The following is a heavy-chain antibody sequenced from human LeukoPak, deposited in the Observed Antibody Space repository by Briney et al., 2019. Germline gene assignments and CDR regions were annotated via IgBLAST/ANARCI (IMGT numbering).Heavy chain of an antibody. CDR2: IYYSGST. J-gene: IGHJ6*03. Sequence: SETLSLTCTVSGGSISSYYWSWIRQPPGKGLEWIGYIYYSGSTNYNPSLKSRVTISVDTSKNQFSLKLSSVTAPDTAVYYCARHVSAYSSGLPYYMDVWGKGTTVTVSS. CDR1: GGSISSYY. D-gene: IGHD6-19*01. V-gene: IGHV4-59*08. CDR3: ARHVSAYSSGLPYYMDV.